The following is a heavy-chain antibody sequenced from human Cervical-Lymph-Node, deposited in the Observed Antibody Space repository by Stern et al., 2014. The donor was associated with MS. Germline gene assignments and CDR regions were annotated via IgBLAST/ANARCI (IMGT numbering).Heavy chain of an antibody. CDR2: VYYSGAT. D-gene: IGHD2-8*02. Sequence: QLQLQESGPGLVKPSETLSLTCAVSGDSISSYTHYWAWIRQPPGKGLEWIGSVYYSGATYYNPPLKRPAPIPVDTSKNHFSLGLNSVTAADTAVYYCAKHACTGAACPFDLWGQGTLVTVSS. V-gene: IGHV4-39*01. CDR3: AKHACTGAACPFDL. CDR1: GDSISSYTHY. J-gene: IGHJ4*02.